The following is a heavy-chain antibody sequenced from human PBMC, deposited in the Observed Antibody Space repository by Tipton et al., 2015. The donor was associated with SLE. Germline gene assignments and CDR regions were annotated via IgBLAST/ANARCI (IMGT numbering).Heavy chain of an antibody. V-gene: IGHV4-34*01. Sequence: TLSLTCSVSGASINSDYWSWVRQSPEKGLQWIGEINQYGSANYNPALKSRVSISLDTSRNHFSLRLTSVTAADTAVYYCARAPGLAAAGGGFWGQGTLVTVSS. CDR3: ARAPGLAAAGGGF. J-gene: IGHJ4*02. CDR2: INQYGSA. CDR1: GASINSDY. D-gene: IGHD6-13*01.